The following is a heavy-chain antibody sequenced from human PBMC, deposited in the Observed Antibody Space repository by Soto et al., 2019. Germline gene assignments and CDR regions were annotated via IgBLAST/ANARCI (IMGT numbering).Heavy chain of an antibody. J-gene: IGHJ4*02. Sequence: EVQLVESGGGLVQPGGSLRLSCAASGFTFSGYYMDWVRQAPGKGLEWIGRSRNKDNSYYTEYAASVKGRFIISRDESRNSLYLQMNSLKTEDTAVYYCAPYSGSYRRGLDYWGQGTLVTVSS. CDR1: GFTFSGYY. CDR2: SRNKDNSYYT. D-gene: IGHD1-26*01. CDR3: APYSGSYRRGLDY. V-gene: IGHV3-72*01.